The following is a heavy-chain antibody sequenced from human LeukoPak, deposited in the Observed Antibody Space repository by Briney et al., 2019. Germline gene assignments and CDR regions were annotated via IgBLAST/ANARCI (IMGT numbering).Heavy chain of an antibody. CDR3: ARFYTDWFDP. J-gene: IGHJ5*02. CDR1: GGSISSYY. V-gene: IGHV4-59*01. D-gene: IGHD2/OR15-2a*01. CDR2: IYYSGST. Sequence: SETLSLTCTVSGGSISSYYWSWIRQPPGKGLEWIGYIYYSGSTNYNPSLKSRVTTSVDTSKNQFSLKLSSVTAADTAVYYCARFYTDWFDPWGQGTLVTVSS.